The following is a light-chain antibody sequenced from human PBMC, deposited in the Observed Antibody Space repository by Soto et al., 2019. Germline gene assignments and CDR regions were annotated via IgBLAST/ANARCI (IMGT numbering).Light chain of an antibody. Sequence: ESVLTQSPGTLSLSPGERATLSCRASQSVRSSNLAWYQQKPGQAPRLLIYGASSRATGIPDRFSGSGSGTDFTLTISRLEPEDFAVYYCQQYGSSPSTFGQGTKVDIK. CDR3: QQYGSSPST. CDR2: GAS. J-gene: IGKJ1*01. CDR1: QSVRSSN. V-gene: IGKV3-20*01.